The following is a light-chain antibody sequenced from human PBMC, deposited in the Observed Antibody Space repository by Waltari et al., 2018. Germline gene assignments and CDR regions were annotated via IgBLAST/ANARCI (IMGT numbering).Light chain of an antibody. CDR3: QQYDNLPLT. V-gene: IGKV1-33*01. J-gene: IGKJ4*01. CDR1: QDISNY. CDR2: DAS. Sequence: DIQMTQSPSPLSASVGDRVTNTCQASQDISNYLNWYQQKPGKAPKLLIYDASNLETGVPSRFSGSGSGTDFTFTISSLQPEDIATYYCQQYDNLPLTFGGGTKVEIK.